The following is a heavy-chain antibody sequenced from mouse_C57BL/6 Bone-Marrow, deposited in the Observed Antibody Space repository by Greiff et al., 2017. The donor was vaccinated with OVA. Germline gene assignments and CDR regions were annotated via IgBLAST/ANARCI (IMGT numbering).Heavy chain of an antibody. CDR2: IYPVSGDT. J-gene: IGHJ2*01. D-gene: IGHD1-1*01. V-gene: IGHV1-11*01. CDR1: GYTFTDHI. CDR3: VAVYCVAY. Sequence: VQLQQSGAELASPGASVTLSCKASGYTFTDHIMNWVKKRPGQGLEWIGRIYPVSGDTNYNQKFMGKATFSVDRSSSTVYMVLNSLSSANPAVYCCVAVYCVAYWGQGTPLTVSS.